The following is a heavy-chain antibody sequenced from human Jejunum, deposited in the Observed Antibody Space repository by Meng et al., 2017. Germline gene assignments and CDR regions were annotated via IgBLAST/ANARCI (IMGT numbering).Heavy chain of an antibody. CDR3: AKKVGRFDY. V-gene: IGHV3-30*07. CDR2: ISYDGGNE. D-gene: IGHD2-2*01. J-gene: IGHJ4*02. CDR1: GFNFNKYA. Sequence: HVQLVESGGGVVQPGRSLRLSCTVSGFNFNKYAMFWVRQAPGKGLEWVAMISYDGGNEYYGESVKGRFTVSRDNSKNTVFLQMNSLTAEDTAVYYCAKKVGRFDYWGQGTLVTVSS.